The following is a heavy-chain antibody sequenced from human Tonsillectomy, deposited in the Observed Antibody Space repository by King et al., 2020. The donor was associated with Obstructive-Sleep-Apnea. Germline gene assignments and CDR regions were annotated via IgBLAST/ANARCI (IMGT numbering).Heavy chain of an antibody. CDR1: RFTFSSYS. CDR2: ISYDGNNK. J-gene: IGHJ4*02. CDR3: AKDRGYSFGYIDYYFDY. V-gene: IGHV3-30-3*01. Sequence: VQLVESGGGVVQPGRSLRLSCAASRFTFSSYSMHWVRQAPGKGLEWVAIISYDGNNKYYADSVKGRFTISRDNSKNTLFLQMNSLRTEDTAVYYCAKDRGYSFGYIDYYFDYWGQGTLITVSS. D-gene: IGHD5-18*01.